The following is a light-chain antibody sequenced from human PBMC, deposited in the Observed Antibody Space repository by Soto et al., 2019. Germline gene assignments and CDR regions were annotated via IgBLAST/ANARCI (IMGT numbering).Light chain of an antibody. J-gene: IGLJ3*02. CDR3: AAWDDSLSGWV. Sequence: QSVLAQPFSASGTPRQRVTISCSGSTSNIGSNVVNWFQHLPGTAPKLLIFGDDQRPSGVPARFSGSKSGTSASLSISGLRSEDEADYFCAAWDDSLSGWVFGGGSQLTVL. CDR1: TSNIGSNV. CDR2: GDD. V-gene: IGLV1-47*02.